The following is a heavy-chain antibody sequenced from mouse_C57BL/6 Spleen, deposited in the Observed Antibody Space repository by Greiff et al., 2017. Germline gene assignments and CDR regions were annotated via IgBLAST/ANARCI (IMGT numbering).Heavy chain of an antibody. Sequence: EVKLQESGPELVKPGASVKISCKASGYSFTDYNMNWVKQSNGKSLEWIGVINPNYGTTSYNQKFKGKATLTVDQSSSTAYMQLNSLTSEDSAVYYCARDGNYPNYYAMDYWGQGTSVTVSS. CDR1: GYSFTDYN. V-gene: IGHV1-39*01. CDR3: ARDGNYPNYYAMDY. J-gene: IGHJ4*01. D-gene: IGHD2-1*01. CDR2: INPNYGTT.